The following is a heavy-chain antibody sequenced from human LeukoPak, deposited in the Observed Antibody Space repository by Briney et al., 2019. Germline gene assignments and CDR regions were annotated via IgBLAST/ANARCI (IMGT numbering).Heavy chain of an antibody. J-gene: IGHJ4*02. D-gene: IGHD3-3*01. V-gene: IGHV3-30-3*01. CDR3: APGYDFWSGYYSLKYFDY. CDR2: ISYDGSNK. Sequence: GGSLRLSCAASGFTFSSYAMHWVRQAPGKGLEWVAVISYDGSNKYYADSVKGRFTISRDNSKNTLYLQMNSLRAEDTAVYYCAPGYDFWSGYYSLKYFDYWGQGTLVTVSS. CDR1: GFTFSSYA.